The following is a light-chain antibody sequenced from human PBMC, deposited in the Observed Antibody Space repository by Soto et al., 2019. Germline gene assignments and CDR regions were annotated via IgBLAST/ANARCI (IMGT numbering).Light chain of an antibody. J-gene: IGKJ1*01. V-gene: IGKV3-15*01. Sequence: EIVLTQSPATLSLSPGERATLSCRASHSVKNNLAWYQQKPGQAPRLLIYNASTRATGIPARVSGSGSGTDLTLTISSLQSEDFAVYYCQQYNNWPWTFGQGTKVDIK. CDR1: HSVKNN. CDR2: NAS. CDR3: QQYNNWPWT.